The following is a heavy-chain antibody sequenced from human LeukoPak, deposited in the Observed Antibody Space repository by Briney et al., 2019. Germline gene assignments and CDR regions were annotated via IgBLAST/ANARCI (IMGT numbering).Heavy chain of an antibody. Sequence: GGSLRLSCAASGFTFSSYAMHWVRQAPGKGLEYVSAISSNGGSTCYANSVKGRFTISRDNSKNTLYLQMGSLRAEDMAVYYCARGRGMTFDYWGQGTLVTVSS. CDR2: ISSNGGST. D-gene: IGHD2-21*02. J-gene: IGHJ4*02. CDR3: ARGRGMTFDY. CDR1: GFTFSSYA. V-gene: IGHV3-64*01.